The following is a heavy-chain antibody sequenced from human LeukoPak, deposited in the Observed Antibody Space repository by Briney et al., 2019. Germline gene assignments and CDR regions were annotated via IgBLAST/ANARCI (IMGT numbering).Heavy chain of an antibody. CDR2: ISSSSSYT. V-gene: IGHV3-21*01. D-gene: IGHD3-10*01. J-gene: IGHJ4*02. Sequence: GGSLRLSCAASGFTFSSYSMNWVRQAPGKGLEWVSSISSSSSYTNYADSVRGRFTISRENAKNSLYLQMNSLRAEDTAVYYCARDLGVVRGVFTLDYWGQGTLVTVSS. CDR3: ARDLGVVRGVFTLDY. CDR1: GFTFSSYS.